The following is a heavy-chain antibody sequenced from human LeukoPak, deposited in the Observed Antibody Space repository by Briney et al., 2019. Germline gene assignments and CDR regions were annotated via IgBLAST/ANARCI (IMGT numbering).Heavy chain of an antibody. J-gene: IGHJ4*02. CDR1: GFXFXSYE. D-gene: IGHD3-22*01. V-gene: IGHV3-48*03. CDR3: ARESGSSGYYYFDY. Sequence: GGSLRLSCAASGFXFXSYEMXXXRXAPGKGLEWVSYISSSGSTIYYADSVKGRFTISRDNAKNSLYLQMNSLRAEDTAVYYCARESGSSGYYYFDYWGQGTLVTVSS. CDR2: ISSSGSTI.